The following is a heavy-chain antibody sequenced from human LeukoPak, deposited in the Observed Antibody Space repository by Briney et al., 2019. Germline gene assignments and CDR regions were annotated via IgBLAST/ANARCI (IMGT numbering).Heavy chain of an antibody. CDR2: IYPNNGGT. V-gene: IGHV1-2*02. Sequence: ASVKVSCKASGYTFTGYYMHWVRQAPGQELEWMVWIYPNNGGTNYAQNFQGRVTMTRDTSMSTAYMELSSLRSDDTAVYYCARFSGSSNFDYWGQGTLVTVSS. CDR1: GYTFTGYY. CDR3: ARFSGSSNFDY. J-gene: IGHJ4*02. D-gene: IGHD1-26*01.